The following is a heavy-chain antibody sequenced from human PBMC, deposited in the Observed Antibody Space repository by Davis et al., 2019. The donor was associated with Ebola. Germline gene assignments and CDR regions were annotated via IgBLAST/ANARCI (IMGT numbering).Heavy chain of an antibody. CDR1: GGSISSSSYY. J-gene: IGHJ5*02. D-gene: IGHD3-10*01. V-gene: IGHV4-39*07. CDR3: ARDPLGLWLFDP. Sequence: PSETLSLTCTVSGGSISSSSYYWGWIRQPPGKGLEWIGSIYYSGSTYYNPSLKSRVTISVDRSKNQFSLKLSSVTAADTAVYYCARDPLGLWLFDPWGQGTLVTVSS. CDR2: IYYSGST.